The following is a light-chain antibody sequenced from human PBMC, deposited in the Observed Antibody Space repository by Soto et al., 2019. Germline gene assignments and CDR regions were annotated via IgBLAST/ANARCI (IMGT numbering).Light chain of an antibody. CDR3: QQSYSIPWT. J-gene: IGKJ1*01. CDR1: ETIKTY. Sequence: DIQMTQSPSSLSASVRDRVTMTCRASETIKTYLNWYQQRPGSAPRLLIYDASTLQSGVPSRFSASGSGTDFTLTISGRQPEDFAIYYCQQSYSIPWTFGPGTKV. CDR2: DAS. V-gene: IGKV1-39*01.